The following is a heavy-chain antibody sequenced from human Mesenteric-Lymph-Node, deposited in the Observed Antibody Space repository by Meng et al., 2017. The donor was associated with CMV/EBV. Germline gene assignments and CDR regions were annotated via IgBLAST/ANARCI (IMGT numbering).Heavy chain of an antibody. CDR2: IIPICGTA. D-gene: IGHD3-3*01. J-gene: IGHJ3*02. V-gene: IGHV1-69*05. CDR3: GRDKLRFLTWPNNAFHI. Sequence: SVQVSCKASGGTFSSYAISWVRQAPGQGLEWMGGIIPICGTANYAQKFQGRVTITTDESTSTAYMALSSLRSEDTAVYYCGRDKLRFLTWPNNAFHIWGQGTMVTVSS. CDR1: GGTFSSYA.